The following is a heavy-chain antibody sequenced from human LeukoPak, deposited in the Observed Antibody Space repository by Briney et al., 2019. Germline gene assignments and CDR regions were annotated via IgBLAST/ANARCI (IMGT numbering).Heavy chain of an antibody. J-gene: IGHJ4*02. D-gene: IGHD3-22*01. Sequence: ASAKVSCKASGYTFTSYAMNSVRQAPGQGLEWMGWINTNTGNPTYAHGFTGRFVFSLDTSVSTAYLQISSLKAEDTAVYYCARGDYYDSRNPDFDYWGQGTLVTVSS. CDR1: GYTFTSYA. CDR2: INTNTGNP. V-gene: IGHV7-4-1*02. CDR3: ARGDYYDSRNPDFDY.